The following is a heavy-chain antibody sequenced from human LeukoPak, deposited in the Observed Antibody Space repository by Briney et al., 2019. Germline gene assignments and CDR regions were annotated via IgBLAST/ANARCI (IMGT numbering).Heavy chain of an antibody. CDR3: ARRTVTNFDY. CDR2: IYYSGST. CDR1: GGSVSSSSYY. V-gene: IGHV4-39*01. D-gene: IGHD4-17*01. J-gene: IGHJ4*02. Sequence: SETLSLTCIVSGGSVSSSSYYWAWIRQPPGKGLEWIGSIYYSGSTYYNPSLKSRVTISVDTSKNQFSLKLSSVTAADTAVYYCARRTVTNFDYWGQGTLVTVSS.